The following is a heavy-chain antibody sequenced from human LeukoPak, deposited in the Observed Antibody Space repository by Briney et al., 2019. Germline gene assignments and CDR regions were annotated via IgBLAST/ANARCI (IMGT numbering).Heavy chain of an antibody. CDR1: GITLSNYG. CDR3: ARDRVVGANSAFDY. V-gene: IGHV3-23*01. CDR2: ISDSGGRT. J-gene: IGHJ4*02. D-gene: IGHD1-26*01. Sequence: RPGGSLRLSCAVSGITLSNYGMSWVRQAPGKGLEWVAGISDSGGRTNYADSVKGRFTISRDNPKNTLYLQMNSLRAEDTAVYYCARDRVVGANSAFDYWGQGTLVTVSS.